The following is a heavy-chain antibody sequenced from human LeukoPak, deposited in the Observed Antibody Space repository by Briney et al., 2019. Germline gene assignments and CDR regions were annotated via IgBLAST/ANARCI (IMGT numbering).Heavy chain of an antibody. V-gene: IGHV1-18*01. CDR1: GYTFTIYG. CDR3: ARDSVIAVAARGYFDY. Sequence: ASVKVSCKASGYTFTIYGISWVRLAPGQGIEWMGWISAYNGNTNYAQTLQGRVTMTTDTSTSTAYMELRSLRSDDPAVYYCARDSVIAVAARGYFDYWGQGTLVTVSS. J-gene: IGHJ4*02. CDR2: ISAYNGNT. D-gene: IGHD6-19*01.